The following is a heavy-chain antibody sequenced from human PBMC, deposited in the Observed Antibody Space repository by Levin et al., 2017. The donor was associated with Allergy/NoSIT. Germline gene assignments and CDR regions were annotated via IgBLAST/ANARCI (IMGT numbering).Heavy chain of an antibody. J-gene: IGHJ6*03. CDR2: ISISSSPI. CDR3: ARASTDGPYYYYMDV. Sequence: LTCAASGFTFSTYSMNWVRQAPGQGLEWISYISISSSPIYYADSVKGRFTISRDNAKKSLYLQMNSLRDEDTAVYYCARASTDGPYYYYMDVWGKGTTVTVSS. CDR1: GFTFSTYS. D-gene: IGHD5-24*01. V-gene: IGHV3-48*02.